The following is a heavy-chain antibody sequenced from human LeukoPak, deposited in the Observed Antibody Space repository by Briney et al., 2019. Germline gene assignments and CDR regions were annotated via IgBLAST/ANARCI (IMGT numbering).Heavy chain of an antibody. J-gene: IGHJ4*02. CDR1: GFTFSSYA. V-gene: IGHV3-30-3*01. D-gene: IGHD1-7*01. CDR2: ISYDGSNK. CDR3: ARDPTAWNYGTGLDY. Sequence: PGGSLRLSCAASGFTFSSYAMHWVRQAPGKGLEWVAVISYDGSNKYYADSVKGRFTISRDNSKNTLYLQMNSLRAEDTAVYYCARDPTAWNYGTGLDYWGQGTLVTVSS.